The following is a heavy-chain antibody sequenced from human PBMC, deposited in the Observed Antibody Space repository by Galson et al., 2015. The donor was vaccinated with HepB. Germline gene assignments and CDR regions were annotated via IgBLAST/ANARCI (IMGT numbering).Heavy chain of an antibody. CDR2: IDPSDSYT. D-gene: IGHD2-2*03. V-gene: IGHV5-10-1*01. CDR1: GYSFTSYW. J-gene: IGHJ6*03. CDR3: ARLDIVVVPAAIDYYYYYMDV. Sequence: QSGAEVKKPGESLRISCKGSGYSFTSYWISWVRQMPGKGLEWMGRIDPSDSYTNYSPSFQGHVTISADKSISTTYLQWSSLKASDTAMYYCARLDIVVVPAAIDYYYYYMDVWGKGTTVTVSS.